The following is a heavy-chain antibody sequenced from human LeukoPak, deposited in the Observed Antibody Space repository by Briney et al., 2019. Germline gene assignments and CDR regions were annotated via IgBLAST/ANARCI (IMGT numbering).Heavy chain of an antibody. CDR3: ARDPAAAETNYYMDV. V-gene: IGHV3-21*01. D-gene: IGHD6-13*01. CDR1: GFTFSCYS. Sequence: PGGSLRLSCAASGFTFSCYSMNWVRQAPGKGLEWVSSISSSSSYIYYADSVKGRFTISRDNAKNSLYLQMNSLRAEDTAVYYCARDPAAAETNYYMDVWGKGTTVTVSS. J-gene: IGHJ6*03. CDR2: ISSSSSYI.